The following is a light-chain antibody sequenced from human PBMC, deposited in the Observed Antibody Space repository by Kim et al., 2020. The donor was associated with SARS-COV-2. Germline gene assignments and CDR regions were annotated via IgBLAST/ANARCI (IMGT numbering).Light chain of an antibody. Sequence: DIQMTQSPSSLSASVGDRVTITCRASQSNSSYLNWYQQKPGKAPKLLIYAASSLQSGVPSRFSGSGSGTDFTLTNSSLQPEDFATDFCQQSYSTPRTFGEGTKVEIK. CDR1: QSNSSY. V-gene: IGKV1-39*01. CDR3: QQSYSTPRT. J-gene: IGKJ4*02. CDR2: AAS.